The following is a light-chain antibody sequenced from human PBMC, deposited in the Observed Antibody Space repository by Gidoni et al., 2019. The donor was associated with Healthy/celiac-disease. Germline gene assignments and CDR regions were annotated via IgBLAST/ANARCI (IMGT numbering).Light chain of an antibody. CDR3: QQYNSYPWT. CDR2: DAS. V-gene: IGKV1-5*01. Sequence: GDRVTITCRASQSISSWLAWYQPKPGKAPKLLIYDASSLESGVPSRFSGSGSGTEFTLTISSLQPDDFATYYCQQYNSYPWTFGQGTKVEIK. J-gene: IGKJ1*01. CDR1: QSISSW.